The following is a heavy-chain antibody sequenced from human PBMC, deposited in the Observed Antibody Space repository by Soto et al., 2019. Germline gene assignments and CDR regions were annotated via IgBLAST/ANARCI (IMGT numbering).Heavy chain of an antibody. V-gene: IGHV2-5*05. CDR3: GHMWYSSSAMTFDH. D-gene: IGHD6-6*01. CDR2: IFWDEDK. CDR1: GFSLSTSGVG. Sequence: QITLKESGPTLVNPTQTLTLTCAFSGFSLSTSGVGVGWIRQPPGKALEWLGLIFWDEDKRFGPSLRSRFTITKDTSKKQVVLTMTNMDPVDTATYYWGHMWYSSSAMTFDHWGQGTLVTVSS. J-gene: IGHJ4*02.